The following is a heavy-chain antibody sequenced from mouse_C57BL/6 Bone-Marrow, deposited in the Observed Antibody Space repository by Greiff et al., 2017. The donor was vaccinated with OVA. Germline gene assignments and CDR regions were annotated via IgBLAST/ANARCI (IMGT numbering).Heavy chain of an antibody. CDR1: GYAFSSSW. CDR2: IYPGDGDT. V-gene: IGHV1-82*01. CDR3: AREGLYGNQGY. Sequence: QVQLQQSGPELVKPGASVKISCKASGYAFSSSWMNWVKQRPGKGLEWIGRIYPGDGDTNYNGKFKGKATLTADKSSSTAYMQLSSLTSEDSAVYFCAREGLYGNQGYWGQGTTLTVSS. D-gene: IGHD2-1*01. J-gene: IGHJ2*01.